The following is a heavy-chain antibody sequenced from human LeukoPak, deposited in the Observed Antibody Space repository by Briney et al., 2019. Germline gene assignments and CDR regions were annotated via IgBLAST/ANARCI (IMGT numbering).Heavy chain of an antibody. CDR2: TYYSGST. J-gene: IGHJ4*02. D-gene: IGHD5-12*01. CDR1: GGSISSYY. Sequence: SETLSLTCTVSGGSISSYYWSWIRQPPGKGLEWIGYTYYSGSTNYNPSLKSRVTISVDTSKNQFSLKLSSVTAADTAVYYCASQDIVATGTGFDYWGQGTLVTVSS. V-gene: IGHV4-59*08. CDR3: ASQDIVATGTGFDY.